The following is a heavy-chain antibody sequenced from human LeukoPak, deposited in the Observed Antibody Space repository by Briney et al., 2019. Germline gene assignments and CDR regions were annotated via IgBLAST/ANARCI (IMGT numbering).Heavy chain of an antibody. V-gene: IGHV3-33*01. D-gene: IGHD2-2*01. CDR2: IWYDGSNK. J-gene: IGHJ3*02. CDR3: ARELPALDAFDI. CDR1: GFTFSSYG. Sequence: GGSLRLSCAASGFTFSSYGMHWVRQAPGKGLEWVAVIWYDGSNKYYADSVKGRFTISRDNSKNTLYLQMNSLRVEDTAVYYCARELPALDAFDIWGQGTMVTVSS.